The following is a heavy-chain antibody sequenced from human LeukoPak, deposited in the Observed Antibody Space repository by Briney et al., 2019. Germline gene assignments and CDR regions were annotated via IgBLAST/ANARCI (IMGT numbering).Heavy chain of an antibody. CDR2: IIPKFGTA. Sequence: ASVKVSCKASRGTFSSYAISWVRQAPGQGLEWMGGIIPKFGTANYAQKFQGRVTITADGSTSTAYMELSSLRSDDTAVYYCAKDRYGDYEAPFHYYMDAWGRGTTVTVSS. D-gene: IGHD5-12*01. V-gene: IGHV1-69*13. CDR1: RGTFSSYA. J-gene: IGHJ6*03. CDR3: AKDRYGDYEAPFHYYMDA.